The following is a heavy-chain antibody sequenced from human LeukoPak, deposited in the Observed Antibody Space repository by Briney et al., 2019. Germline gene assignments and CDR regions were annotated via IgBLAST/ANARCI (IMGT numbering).Heavy chain of an antibody. CDR3: ARGQTTLGPNFDY. V-gene: IGHV4-30-2*01. D-gene: IGHD4-23*01. CDR1: GVSISSGGYS. CDR2: IYHSGST. J-gene: IGHJ4*02. Sequence: SETLSLTCAVSGVSISSGGYSWSWIRQPPGKGLEWIGYIYHSGSTYYNPSLKSRVTISVDRSKNQFSLKLSSVTAADTAVYYCARGQTTLGPNFDYWGQGTLVTVSS.